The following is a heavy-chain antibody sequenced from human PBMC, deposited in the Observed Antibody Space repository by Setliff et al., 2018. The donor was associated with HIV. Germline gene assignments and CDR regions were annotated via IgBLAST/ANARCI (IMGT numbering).Heavy chain of an antibody. CDR1: GFTFSTYG. CDR3: ARPQHIYDDSSDDY. CDR2: ISSTGTYI. V-gene: IGHV3-21*04. J-gene: IGHJ4*02. D-gene: IGHD3-22*01. Sequence: GGSLRLSFAASGFTFSTYGMSWVRQAPGKGLEWVASISSTGTYIYYADSMKGRFTISRDDSKNTAYLQMSSLKTEDTAVYYCARPQHIYDDSSDDYWGQGTLVTVSS.